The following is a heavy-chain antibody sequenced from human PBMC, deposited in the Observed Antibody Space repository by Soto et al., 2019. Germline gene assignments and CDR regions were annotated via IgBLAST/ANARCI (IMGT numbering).Heavy chain of an antibody. CDR3: ARDYPNYDFWSGPRPNGMDV. J-gene: IGHJ6*02. Sequence: SETLSLTCTVSGGSISSYYWSWIRQPPGKGLEWIGYIYYSGSTNYNPSLKSRVTISVDTSKNQFSLKLSSVTAADTAVYYCARDYPNYDFWSGPRPNGMDVWGQGTTVTVSS. V-gene: IGHV4-59*01. CDR2: IYYSGST. CDR1: GGSISSYY. D-gene: IGHD3-3*01.